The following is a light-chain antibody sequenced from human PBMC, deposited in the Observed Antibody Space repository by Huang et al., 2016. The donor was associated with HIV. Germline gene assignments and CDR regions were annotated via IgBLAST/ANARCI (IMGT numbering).Light chain of an antibody. J-gene: IGKJ5*01. CDR3: QQYNNWPIT. Sequence: EIVMTQSPATLSLSPGEGVTLSCRASQSVSSNLAWYQQKPGPAPRLLIYGASARATAIPARFSCSGSGTEFTLTISSLQSEDFAVYYCQQYNNWPITFGQGTRLEMK. V-gene: IGKV3-15*01. CDR2: GAS. CDR1: QSVSSN.